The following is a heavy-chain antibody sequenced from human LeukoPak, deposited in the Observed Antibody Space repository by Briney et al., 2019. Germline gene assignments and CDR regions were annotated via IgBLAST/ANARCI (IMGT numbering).Heavy chain of an antibody. Sequence: PSETLSLTCTVYGGSFSGHYWSWIRQPPGKGLEWIGYIYYSGSTNYNPSLKSRVTISVDTSKNQFSLKLSSVTAADTAVYYCARDGGSGSYQGSGYMDVWGKGTTVTISS. CDR2: IYYSGST. CDR3: ARDGGSGSYQGSGYMDV. D-gene: IGHD3-10*01. J-gene: IGHJ6*03. CDR1: GGSFSGHY. V-gene: IGHV4-59*11.